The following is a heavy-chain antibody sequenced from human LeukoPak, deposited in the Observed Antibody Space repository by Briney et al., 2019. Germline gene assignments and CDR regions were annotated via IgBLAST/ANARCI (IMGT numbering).Heavy chain of an antibody. CDR3: ARDASLDV. V-gene: IGHV4-31*03. CDR2: NYYSGTT. CDR1: GGSISSGGYY. J-gene: IGHJ6*02. Sequence: SETLSLTCTVSGGSISSGGYYWNWIRQYPGKGLEWIGSNYYSGTTYYNPSLKNRVTISVDTSKNQFFLRLSSVTAADTAVYYCARDASLDVWGQGTTVTVSS.